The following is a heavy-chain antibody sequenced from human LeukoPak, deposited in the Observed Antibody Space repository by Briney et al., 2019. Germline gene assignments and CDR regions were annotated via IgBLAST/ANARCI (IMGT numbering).Heavy chain of an antibody. V-gene: IGHV3-9*01. J-gene: IGHJ4*02. CDR3: AKDPYDFWSGNFDY. CDR2: ISWNSGSI. D-gene: IGHD3-3*01. CDR1: GFTFSSYA. Sequence: SLRLSCAASGFTFSSYAMHWVRQAPGKGLEWVSGISWNSGSIGYADSVKGRFTISRDNAKNSLYLQMNSLRAEDTALYYCAKDPYDFWSGNFDYWGQGTLVTVSS.